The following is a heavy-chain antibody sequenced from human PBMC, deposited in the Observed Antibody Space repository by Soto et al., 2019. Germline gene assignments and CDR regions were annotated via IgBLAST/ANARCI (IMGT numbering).Heavy chain of an antibody. V-gene: IGHV5-51*01. D-gene: IGHD3-10*01. CDR2: IYPGDSDT. J-gene: IGHJ6*02. CDR1: GYSFTSYW. CDR3: AGGGVRGVITRTRDYYGMDV. Sequence: ISCKGSGYSFTSYWIGWVRQMPGKGLEWMGIIYPGDSDTRYSPSFQGQVTISADKSISTAYLQWSSLKASDTAMYYCAGGGVRGVITRTRDYYGMDVWGQGTTVTVAS.